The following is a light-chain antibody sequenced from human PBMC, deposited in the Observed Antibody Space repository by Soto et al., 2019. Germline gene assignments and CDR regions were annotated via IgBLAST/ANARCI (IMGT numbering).Light chain of an antibody. CDR3: SSYAGNNNVV. CDR2: EVN. Sequence: QSVLTQPPSASGSPGQSVTISCTGTSSDVGAYNYVSWYQQHPGKAPRLMIYEVNKRPSGVPDRFSGSKSGNTASLSVSGLQAEDEADYYCSSYAGNNNVVFGGGTKVTVL. CDR1: SSDVGAYNY. V-gene: IGLV2-8*01. J-gene: IGLJ2*01.